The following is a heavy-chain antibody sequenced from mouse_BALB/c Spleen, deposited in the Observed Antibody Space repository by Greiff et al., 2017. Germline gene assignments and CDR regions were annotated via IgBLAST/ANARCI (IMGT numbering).Heavy chain of an antibody. CDR1: GYSITSDYA. J-gene: IGHJ1*01. CDR3: ARILRSQRGYFDV. V-gene: IGHV3-2*02. CDR2: ISYSGST. Sequence: EVQLQESGPGLVKPSQSLSLTCTVTGYSITSDYAWNWIRQFPGNKLEWMGYISYSGSTSYNPSLKSRISITRDTSKNQFFLQLNSVTTEDTATYYCARILRSQRGYFDVWGAGTTVTVSS. D-gene: IGHD1-1*01.